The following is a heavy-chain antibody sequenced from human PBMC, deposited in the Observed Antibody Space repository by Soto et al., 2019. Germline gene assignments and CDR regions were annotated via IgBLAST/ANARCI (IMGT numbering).Heavy chain of an antibody. CDR3: ARQASGSGYYDAFDI. D-gene: IGHD3-22*01. CDR1: GYTFTGYY. V-gene: IGHV1-2*04. Sequence: GASVKVSCKASGYTFTGYYMHWVRQAPGQGLEWMGWINPNSGGTNYAQKFQGWVTMTRDTSISTAYMELSRLRSDDTAVYYCARQASGSGYYDAFDIWGQGTMVTVSS. CDR2: INPNSGGT. J-gene: IGHJ3*02.